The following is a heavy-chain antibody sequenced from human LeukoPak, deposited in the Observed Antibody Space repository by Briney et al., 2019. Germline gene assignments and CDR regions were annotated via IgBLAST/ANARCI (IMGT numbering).Heavy chain of an antibody. CDR3: ASRNYDSSGYYYYYGMDV. CDR2: INPNSGGT. Sequence: ASVKVSCKASGYTFTGYYMHWVRQAPGQGLEWMGWINPNSGGTNYAQKFQGRVTMTRDTSISTAYMELSRLRSDDTAVYYCASRNYDSSGYYYYYGMDVWGQGTTVTVSS. J-gene: IGHJ6*02. CDR1: GYTFTGYY. D-gene: IGHD3-22*01. V-gene: IGHV1-2*02.